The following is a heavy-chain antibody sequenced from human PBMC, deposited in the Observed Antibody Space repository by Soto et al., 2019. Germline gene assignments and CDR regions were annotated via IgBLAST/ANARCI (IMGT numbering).Heavy chain of an antibody. V-gene: IGHV1-46*01. CDR3: ARDDAMVRGVIIMYYYGMDV. D-gene: IGHD3-10*01. Sequence: ASVKVSCKASGYTFTSYYMHWVRQAPGQGLEWMGIINPSGGSTSYAQKFQGRVTMTRDTSTSTVYMELSSLRSEDTAVYYCARDDAMVRGVIIMYYYGMDVWGQGTTVTVSS. J-gene: IGHJ6*02. CDR1: GYTFTSYY. CDR2: INPSGGST.